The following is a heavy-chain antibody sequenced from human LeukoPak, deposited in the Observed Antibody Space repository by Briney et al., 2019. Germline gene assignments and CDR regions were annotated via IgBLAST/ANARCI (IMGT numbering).Heavy chain of an antibody. CDR2: ISGSGGST. CDR3: ARELDSSGYYFSIFDF. D-gene: IGHD3-22*01. CDR1: GFTFSSYG. J-gene: IGHJ3*01. Sequence: PGGTLRLSCAASGFTFSSYGMSWVRQAPGEGLEWVSAISGSGGSTYYADSVKGRFTISRDNSKNTLYLQMNSLRAEDTAVYYCARELDSSGYYFSIFDFCGQGA. V-gene: IGHV3-23*01.